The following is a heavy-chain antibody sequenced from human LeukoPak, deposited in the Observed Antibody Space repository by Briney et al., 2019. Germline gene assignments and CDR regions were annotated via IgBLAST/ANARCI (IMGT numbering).Heavy chain of an antibody. CDR3: ASAVLGGYSGYDWGFDY. CDR2: IKSKTDGGTT. J-gene: IGHJ4*02. CDR1: GFTFSNAW. Sequence: GGSLRLSCAASGFTFSNAWMSWVRQAPGKGLEWVGRIKSKTDGGTTDYAAPVKGRFTISRDDSKNTLYLQMNSLKTEDTAVYYCASAVLGGYSGYDWGFDYWGQGTLVTVSS. V-gene: IGHV3-15*01. D-gene: IGHD5-12*01.